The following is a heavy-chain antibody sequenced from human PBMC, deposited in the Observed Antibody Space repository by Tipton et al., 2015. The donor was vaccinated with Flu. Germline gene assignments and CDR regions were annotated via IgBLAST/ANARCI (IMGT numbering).Heavy chain of an antibody. J-gene: IGHJ4*02. CDR2: INPNSGGT. CDR3: AREGDDGFDY. CDR1: GYTFTGYY. D-gene: IGHD2-21*01. Sequence: QLVQSGAEVKKPGASVKVSCKASGYTFTGYYMDWVRQAPGQGLEWMGQINPNSGGTKYAQKFQGRVTMTGDTSINTDYLELSSLRSDDTAVYYCAREGDDGFDYWGQGTLVTVSS. V-gene: IGHV1-2*06.